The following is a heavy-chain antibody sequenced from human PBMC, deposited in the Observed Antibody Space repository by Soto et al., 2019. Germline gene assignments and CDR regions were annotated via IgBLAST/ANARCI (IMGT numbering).Heavy chain of an antibody. V-gene: IGHV4-31*03. CDR2: IYVTGAV. CDR1: GAALNSGNYY. CDR3: ARLRIATNNYKWSAP. D-gene: IGHD2-21*01. J-gene: IGHJ5*02. Sequence: SETLSLTCSVSGAALNSGNYYWSWIRQVPGKGLEWIGHIYVTGAVDYNPSLRDRITISQDTSERQFSLNLRLVTAADTAVYYCARLRIATNNYKWSAPWGRGTLVTVS.